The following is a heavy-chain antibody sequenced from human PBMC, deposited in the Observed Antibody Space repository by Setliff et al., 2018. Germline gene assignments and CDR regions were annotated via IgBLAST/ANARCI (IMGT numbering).Heavy chain of an antibody. J-gene: IGHJ6*02. Sequence: GGSLSLSCAASGFTFSSSAMAWVRQAPGKGLEWVSAISSTITSTYYADSVKGRFTISRDNSKNTLYLQMNSLRAEDTAVYYCAKHGAYNDFLTGYNFYYDMDVWGQGTTVTVSS. CDR3: AKHGAYNDFLTGYNFYYDMDV. CDR1: GFTFSSSA. CDR2: ISSTITST. D-gene: IGHD3-9*01. V-gene: IGHV3-23*01.